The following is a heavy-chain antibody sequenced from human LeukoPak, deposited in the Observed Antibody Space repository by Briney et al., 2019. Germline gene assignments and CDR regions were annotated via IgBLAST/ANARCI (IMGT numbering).Heavy chain of an antibody. Sequence: PSETLSLTCIVSGGSISSHYWSWIRQPAGKGLEWIGRIYTSGSTNYNPSLKSRVTMSVDTSTNQFSLKLSSVTAADTAVYYCARRLYGSGSYYAGDAFDIWGQGTMVTVSS. CDR1: GGSISSHY. J-gene: IGHJ3*02. D-gene: IGHD3-10*01. CDR3: ARRLYGSGSYYAGDAFDI. CDR2: IYTSGST. V-gene: IGHV4-4*07.